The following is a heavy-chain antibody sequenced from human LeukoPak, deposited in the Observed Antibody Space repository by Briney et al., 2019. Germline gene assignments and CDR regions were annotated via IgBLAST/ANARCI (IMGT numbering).Heavy chain of an antibody. CDR2: IRYDGSNK. V-gene: IGHV3-30*02. J-gene: IGHJ3*02. CDR1: GFTFSSYG. CDR3: AREGNRITIFGVAKTGAFDI. Sequence: GGSLRLSCAASGFTFSSYGMHWVRQAPGKGLEWVAFIRYDGSNKYYADSVKGRFTISRDDSKNTLYLQMNSLRAEDTAVYYCAREGNRITIFGVAKTGAFDIWGQGTMVTVSS. D-gene: IGHD3-3*01.